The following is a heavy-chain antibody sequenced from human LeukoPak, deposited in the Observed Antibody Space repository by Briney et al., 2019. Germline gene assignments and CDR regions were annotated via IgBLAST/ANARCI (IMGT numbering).Heavy chain of an antibody. CDR2: INPNSGGT. J-gene: IGHJ4*02. Sequence: GASVKVSCKTSGYSFTAYYLHWVRRAPGQGLEWMGWINPNSGGTNYEQKFQGRVTMTRDTSITTAYMDLSSLISDDTAVYYCARAYSGFEAFDYWGQGTLVSVSS. V-gene: IGHV1-2*02. CDR1: GYSFTAYY. CDR3: ARAYSGFEAFDY. D-gene: IGHD5-12*01.